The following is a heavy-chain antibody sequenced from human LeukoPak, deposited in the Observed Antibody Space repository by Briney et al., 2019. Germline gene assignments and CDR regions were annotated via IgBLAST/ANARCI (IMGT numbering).Heavy chain of an antibody. Sequence: RGSLRLSCAASGFTFTAYSMNWVRQAPGKGLEWVSSISTGSNYIYYADSVKGRFTISRDNAKNSLYLQMSGLRAEDTAVYYCAKEGGGGHGGLEYWGQGTLVTVSS. CDR3: AKEGGGGHGGLEY. J-gene: IGHJ4*02. D-gene: IGHD2-15*01. CDR1: GFTFTAYS. CDR2: ISTGSNYI. V-gene: IGHV3-21*01.